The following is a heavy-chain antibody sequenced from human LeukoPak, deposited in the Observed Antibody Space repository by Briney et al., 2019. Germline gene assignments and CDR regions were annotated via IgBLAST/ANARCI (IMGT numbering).Heavy chain of an antibody. CDR3: ARDRVQSYYDILTDYLRGDRSDAFDI. V-gene: IGHV1-18*01. CDR2: ISAYNGNT. Sequence: ASVRVSCKASGYTFTSFIISWVRQAPGQGLEWMGWISAYNGNTNYAQKLQGRVTMTTDTSTSTAYMELRSLRSDDTAVYYCARDRVQSYYDILTDYLRGDRSDAFDIWGQGTMVTVSS. J-gene: IGHJ3*02. D-gene: IGHD3-9*01. CDR1: GYTFTSFI.